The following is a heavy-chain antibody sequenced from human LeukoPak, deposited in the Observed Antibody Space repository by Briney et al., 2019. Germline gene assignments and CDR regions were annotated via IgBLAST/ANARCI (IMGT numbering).Heavy chain of an antibody. D-gene: IGHD6-13*01. Sequence: SETLSLTCTVSGGSISSYYWSWIRQPPGKGLEWIGYIYYSGSTNYNPSLKSRVTISVDTSKNQFSLKLSSVTAADTAVYYCASSLQRQLVGFGFDYWGQGTLVTVSS. J-gene: IGHJ4*02. V-gene: IGHV4-59*08. CDR1: GGSISSYY. CDR2: IYYSGST. CDR3: ASSLQRQLVGFGFDY.